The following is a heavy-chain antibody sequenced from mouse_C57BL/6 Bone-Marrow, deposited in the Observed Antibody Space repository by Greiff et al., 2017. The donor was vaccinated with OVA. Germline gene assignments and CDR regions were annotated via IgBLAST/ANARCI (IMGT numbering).Heavy chain of an antibody. D-gene: IGHD1-1*01. V-gene: IGHV1-55*01. CDR3: ARRDYYGSSYPYYYAMDY. CDR1: GYTFTSYW. CDR2: IYPGSGST. Sequence: QLQQSGAELVKPGASVKMSCKASGYTFTSYWITWVKQRPGQGLEWIGDIYPGSGSTNYNEKFKSSATLTVDTSSSTAYMQLSSLTSEDSAVYYCARRDYYGSSYPYYYAMDYWGQGTSVTVSS. J-gene: IGHJ4*01.